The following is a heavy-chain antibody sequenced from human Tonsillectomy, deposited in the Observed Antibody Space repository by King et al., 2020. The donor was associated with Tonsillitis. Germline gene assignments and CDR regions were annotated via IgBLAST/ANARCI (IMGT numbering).Heavy chain of an antibody. V-gene: IGHV3-7*03. J-gene: IGHJ4*02. CDR3: AREFAGPGSY. D-gene: IGHD3-10*01. CDR1: GLTFSNYW. CDR2: INQDGSEK. Sequence: VQLVESGGGLVQPGGSLRLSCTASGLTFSNYWMDWVRQAPGKGLEWVANINQDGSEKHYVDSVKGRVTVSRDNAKNSLYLHMYSLRADDTAVYYGAREFAGPGSYWGQGTLVTVSS.